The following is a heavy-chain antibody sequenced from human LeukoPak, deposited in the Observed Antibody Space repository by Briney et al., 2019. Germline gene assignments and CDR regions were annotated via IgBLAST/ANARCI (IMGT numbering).Heavy chain of an antibody. J-gene: IGHJ4*02. V-gene: IGHV5-51*01. Sequence: GESLNISCKGSGYSFTTYWIGWVRQMPGKGLEWMGIIYPDDSDTRYSPSFQGQVTISADKSISTAYLQWSSLKASDTAMYYCARHPDEDDFWSGYLDYWGQGTLVTVSS. CDR2: IYPDDSDT. CDR3: ARHPDEDDFWSGYLDY. D-gene: IGHD3-3*01. CDR1: GYSFTTYW.